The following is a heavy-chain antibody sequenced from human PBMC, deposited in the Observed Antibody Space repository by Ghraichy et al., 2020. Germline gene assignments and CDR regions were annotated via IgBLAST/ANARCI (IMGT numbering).Heavy chain of an antibody. CDR1: GFTVSSNY. V-gene: IGHV3-53*01. D-gene: IGHD3-22*01. Sequence: GGSLRLSCAASGFTVSSNYMSWVRQAPGKGLEWVSVIYSGGSTYYADSVKGRFTISRDNSKNTLYLQMNSLRAEDTAVYYCARALFGDSSEYYFDYWGQGTLVTVSS. J-gene: IGHJ4*02. CDR2: IYSGGST. CDR3: ARALFGDSSEYYFDY.